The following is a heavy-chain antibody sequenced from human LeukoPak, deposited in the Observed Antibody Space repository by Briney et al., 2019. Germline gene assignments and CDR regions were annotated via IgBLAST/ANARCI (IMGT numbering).Heavy chain of an antibody. Sequence: GGSLGLSCAASGFTFSSYGMHWVRQAPGKGLEWVAVISYDGSNKYYADSVKGRFTISRDNSKNTLYLQMNSLRAEDTAVYYCAKDGGSYFDYWGQGTLVTVSS. J-gene: IGHJ4*02. CDR2: ISYDGSNK. CDR1: GFTFSSYG. CDR3: AKDGGSYFDY. V-gene: IGHV3-30*18.